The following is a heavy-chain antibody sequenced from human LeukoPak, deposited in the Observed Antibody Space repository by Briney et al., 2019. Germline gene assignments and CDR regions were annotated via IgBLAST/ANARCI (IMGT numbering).Heavy chain of an antibody. Sequence: GGSLRLSCAASGFTFDDYAMHWVRQAPGKGLEWVSGISWSSGSIGYADSVKGRFTISRDNAKNSLYLQMNSLRAEDMALYYCAKGRSFGWLLPFFDYWGQGTLVTVSS. D-gene: IGHD3-22*01. CDR3: AKGRSFGWLLPFFDY. J-gene: IGHJ4*02. CDR1: GFTFDDYA. V-gene: IGHV3-9*03. CDR2: ISWSSGSI.